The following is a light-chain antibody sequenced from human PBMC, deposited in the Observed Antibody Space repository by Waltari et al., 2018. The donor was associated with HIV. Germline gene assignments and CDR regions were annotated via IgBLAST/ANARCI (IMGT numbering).Light chain of an antibody. J-gene: IGKJ4*01. Sequence: DTQMIQSPSSLSASVGDKVTITCRASQNISTYLNWFQQKSGKPPNLLIHTASTLQSGVPSRFSGSGSGTHFTLTINCLQSDDFATYFCQQSYTSPLSFGGGTKIEI. CDR1: QNISTY. CDR3: QQSYTSPLS. V-gene: IGKV1-39*01. CDR2: TAS.